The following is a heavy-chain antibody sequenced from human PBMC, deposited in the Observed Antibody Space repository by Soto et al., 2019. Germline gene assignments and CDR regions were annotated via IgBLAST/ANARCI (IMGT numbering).Heavy chain of an antibody. D-gene: IGHD1-1*01. CDR3: GRDQSFDRNFFYGIDA. V-gene: IGHV1-18*04. CDR1: GYPFTSYG. Sequence: QIHLVQSGAEVKKPGASVQVSCKTSGYPFTSYGIGWVRQAPGQGLEWMAWISPFNGNTYYAQNFRDRVSMSTDTSQSTVYIELRSLRTDDTAGYYWGRDQSFDRNFFYGIDAWGQGTTVTVS. J-gene: IGHJ6*02. CDR2: ISPFNGNT.